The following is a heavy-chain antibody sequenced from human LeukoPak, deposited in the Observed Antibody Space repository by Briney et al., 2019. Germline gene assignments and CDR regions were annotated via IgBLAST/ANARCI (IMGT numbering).Heavy chain of an antibody. CDR3: ARGGSGYDYQDAFDI. D-gene: IGHD5-12*01. V-gene: IGHV4-30-2*01. Sequence: SQTLSLTCAVSGGSISSGGYSWSWIRQPPGKGLEWIGYIYHSGSTYYNPSLKSRVTISVDRSKNQFSLKLSSVTAADTAVYYCARGGSGYDYQDAFDIWGQGTMVTVSS. CDR2: IYHSGST. J-gene: IGHJ3*02. CDR1: GGSISSGGYS.